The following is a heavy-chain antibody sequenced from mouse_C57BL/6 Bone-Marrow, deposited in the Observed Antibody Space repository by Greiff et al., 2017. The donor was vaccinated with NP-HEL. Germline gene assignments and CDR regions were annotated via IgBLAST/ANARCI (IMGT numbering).Heavy chain of an antibody. V-gene: IGHV5-4*01. CDR2: ISDGGSYT. CDR3: AREANWVPFAY. Sequence: EVQGVESGGGLVKPGGSLKLSCAASGFTFSSYAMSWVRQTPEKRLEWVATISDGGSYTYYPDNVKGRSTISRDNAKNNLYLQMSHLKSEDTAMYYCAREANWVPFAYWGQGTLVTVSA. CDR1: GFTFSSYA. D-gene: IGHD4-1*01. J-gene: IGHJ3*01.